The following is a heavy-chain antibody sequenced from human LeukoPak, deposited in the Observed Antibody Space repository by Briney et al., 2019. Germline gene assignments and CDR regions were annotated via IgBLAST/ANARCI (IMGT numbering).Heavy chain of an antibody. CDR1: GGSFSGYY. Sequence: PSETLSLTCAVYGGSFSGYYWSWIRQPPGKGLEWIGEINHSGSTNYNPSLKSRVTISVDTSKNQFSLKLSSVTAADTAVYYCARHRSIRVAARRGGGYFDYWGQGTLVTVSS. CDR2: INHSGST. J-gene: IGHJ4*02. D-gene: IGHD6-6*01. V-gene: IGHV4-34*01. CDR3: ARHRSIRVAARRGGGYFDY.